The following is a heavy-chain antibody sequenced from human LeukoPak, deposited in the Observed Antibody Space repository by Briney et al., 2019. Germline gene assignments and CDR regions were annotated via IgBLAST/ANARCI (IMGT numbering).Heavy chain of an antibody. CDR1: GYTFTNNY. CDR2: INPSDGST. J-gene: IGHJ4*02. Sequence: ASVTVSCKASGYTFTNNYMHWVRQAPGQGLEWMGIINPSDGSTRYAQKFQGRVTMTRDTSTRTVLMDLSSLRSEDTAVYYCAREAARPEYYFDYWGQGTLVTVSS. CDR3: AREAARPEYYFDY. V-gene: IGHV1-46*01.